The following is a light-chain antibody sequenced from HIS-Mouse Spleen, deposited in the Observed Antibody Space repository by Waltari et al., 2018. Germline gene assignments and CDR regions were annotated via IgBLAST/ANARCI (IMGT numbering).Light chain of an antibody. CDR3: QVWDSSSDHVV. CDR2: DDS. J-gene: IGLJ2*01. CDR1: NIGRKS. V-gene: IGLV3-21*03. Sequence: SYVLTQPPSVSVAPGKTARITCGGNNIGRKSVHWYQQKPGQAPVLVVYDDSDRPSGIPWRFSGSNSGNTATLTISRVEAGDEADYYCQVWDSSSDHVVFGGGTKLTVL.